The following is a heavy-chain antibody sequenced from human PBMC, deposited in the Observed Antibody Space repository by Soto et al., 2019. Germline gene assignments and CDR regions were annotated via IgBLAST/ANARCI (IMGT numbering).Heavy chain of an antibody. D-gene: IGHD6-19*01. V-gene: IGHV1-2*02. J-gene: IGHJ4*02. Sequence: GASVKVSCKXSGYTFTGYYMHWVRQAPGQGLEWMGWINPNSGDTKYADRFQGRVTMTGDTSISTAYMELSSLTSDDTAMYYCAKASPVAGESSTSLPNDYWGQGTLVTVSS. CDR3: AKASPVAGESSTSLPNDY. CDR1: GYTFTGYY. CDR2: INPNSGDT.